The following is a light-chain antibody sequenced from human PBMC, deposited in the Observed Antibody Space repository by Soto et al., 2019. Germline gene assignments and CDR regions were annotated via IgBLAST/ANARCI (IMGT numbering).Light chain of an antibody. CDR3: QQRSNWPWT. J-gene: IGKJ1*01. V-gene: IGKV3-11*01. CDR2: DAS. Sequence: ELVLTHSPATLSLSPGERATLSCRASQSVSSYLAWYRQKPGQAPRLLIYDASNRATGIPARFSGSGSGTDFTLTISSLEPEDFAVYYCQQRSNWPWTFGQGTKVDIK. CDR1: QSVSSY.